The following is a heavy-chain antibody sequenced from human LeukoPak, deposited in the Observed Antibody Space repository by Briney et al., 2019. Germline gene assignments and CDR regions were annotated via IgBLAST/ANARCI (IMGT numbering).Heavy chain of an antibody. Sequence: PSQTLSLTCTVSGGSISSGSYYWSWIRQPAGKGLEWIGRIYTSGSTNYNPSLKSRVTISVDTSKNQFSLKLSSVTAADTAVYYCARDDSGYVGKWXXPWGXGXXVT. CDR3: ARDDSGYVGKWXXP. D-gene: IGHD5-12*01. J-gene: IGHJ5*02. CDR2: IYTSGST. V-gene: IGHV4-61*02. CDR1: GGSISSGSYY.